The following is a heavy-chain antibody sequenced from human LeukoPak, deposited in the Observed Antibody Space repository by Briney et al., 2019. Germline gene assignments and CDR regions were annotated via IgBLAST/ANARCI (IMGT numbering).Heavy chain of an antibody. CDR1: GYTFTSYY. J-gene: IGHJ4*02. CDR3: ARTSKYYDFWSGYPLDY. V-gene: IGHV1-46*01. CDR2: INPSGGST. D-gene: IGHD3-3*01. Sequence: ASVKVSCKASGYTFTSYYMHWVRQAPGQGLEWTGIINPSGGSTSYAQKFQGRVTMTRDTSTSTVYMELSSLRSEDTAVYYCARTSKYYDFWSGYPLDYWGQGTLVTVSS.